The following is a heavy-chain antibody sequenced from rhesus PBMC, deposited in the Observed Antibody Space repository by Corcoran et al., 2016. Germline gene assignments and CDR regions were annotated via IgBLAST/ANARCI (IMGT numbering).Heavy chain of an antibody. J-gene: IGHJ3*01. CDR3: ARGHNWNYDAFDF. V-gene: IGHV4-127*01. CDR2: IGGSSGST. CDR1: GYSISSGYG. Sequence: QVQLQESGPGLVKPSETLALTCTASGYSISSGYGWSWIRQPPGKGLECIGFIGGSSGSTNYNPSLKSRVTISQDTSKIQFSLKLSSVTAADTAVYYCARGHNWNYDAFDFWGQGLRVTVSS. D-gene: IGHD1-26*01.